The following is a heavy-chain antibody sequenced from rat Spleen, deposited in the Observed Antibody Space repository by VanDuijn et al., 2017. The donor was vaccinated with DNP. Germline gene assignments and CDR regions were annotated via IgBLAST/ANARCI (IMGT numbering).Heavy chain of an antibody. CDR1: GFTFNNYW. CDR3: ARGNTNYPYWYFDF. J-gene: IGHJ1*01. V-gene: IGHV5-31*01. D-gene: IGHD1-4*01. CDR2: ITSSGGST. Sequence: EVQLVESGGDLVQPGRSLKLSCVASGFTFNNYWMAWIRQVPGRGLEWVASITSSGGSTYYPDSVKGRCTISRDNAKNTLYLQMNSLRSEDTATYYCARGNTNYPYWYFDFWGPGTMVTVSS.